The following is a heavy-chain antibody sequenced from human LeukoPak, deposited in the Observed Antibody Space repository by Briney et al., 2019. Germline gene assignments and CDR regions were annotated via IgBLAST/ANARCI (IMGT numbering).Heavy chain of an antibody. CDR1: GFTFDDYA. V-gene: IGHV3-9*01. Sequence: GGSLRLSCAASGFTFDDYAMHWVRQAPGKGLEWVSGISWNSGSIGYADSVKGRFTSSRDNAKNSLYLQMNSLRAEDTALYYCARSQWLVSFEDYWGQGTLVTVSS. CDR3: ARSQWLVSFEDY. CDR2: ISWNSGSI. J-gene: IGHJ4*02. D-gene: IGHD6-19*01.